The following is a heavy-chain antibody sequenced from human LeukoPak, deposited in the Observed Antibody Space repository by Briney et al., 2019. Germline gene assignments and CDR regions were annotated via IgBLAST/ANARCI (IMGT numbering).Heavy chain of an antibody. D-gene: IGHD2-21*02. CDR2: IFYSGDT. CDR1: GGSISSYY. V-gene: IGHV4-59*08. J-gene: IGHJ5*02. Sequence: SETLSLTCTVSGGSISSYYWSWIRQPPGKGLEWIGYIFYSGDTNYNPPLKSRVTISVDTSKNHFSLKLTSVTATDTAMYYCARHPSAMTAFDPWGQGTLVTVSS. CDR3: ARHPSAMTAFDP.